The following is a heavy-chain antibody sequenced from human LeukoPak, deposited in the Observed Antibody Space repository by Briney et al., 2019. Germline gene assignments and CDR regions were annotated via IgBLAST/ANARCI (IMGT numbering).Heavy chain of an antibody. CDR2: LSHSGST. CDR3: ARHIQGANVCDY. D-gene: IGHD2-21*01. CDR1: GGSISSSNPY. J-gene: IGHJ4*01. Sequence: SETLSLTCTVSGGSISSSNPYWGWIRQPPGKGLEWIGTLSHSGSTYYNPSLKSRITISVDTSKSQFSLRLSSVTAADTALYYCARHIQGANVCDYSGHGTLVTVPS. V-gene: IGHV4-39*01.